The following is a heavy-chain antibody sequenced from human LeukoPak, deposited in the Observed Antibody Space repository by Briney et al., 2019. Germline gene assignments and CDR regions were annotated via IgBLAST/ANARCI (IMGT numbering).Heavy chain of an antibody. V-gene: IGHV7-4-1*02. CDR3: ARDGGSLDYYYYGMDV. J-gene: IGHJ6*02. Sequence: GASVKVSCKASGYTFTSYAMNWVRQAPGQGLEWMGWINTNTGNPTYAQGFTGRFVFSLDTSVSTAYLQISSLKAEDTAVYYYARDGGSLDYYYYGMDVWGQGTTVTVSS. D-gene: IGHD3-16*01. CDR2: INTNTGNP. CDR1: GYTFTSYA.